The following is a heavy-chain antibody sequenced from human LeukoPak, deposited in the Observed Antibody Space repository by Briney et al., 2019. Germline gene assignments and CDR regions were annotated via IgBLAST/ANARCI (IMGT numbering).Heavy chain of an antibody. CDR3: AKDGYPLWDY. J-gene: IGHJ4*02. D-gene: IGHD5-18*01. Sequence: GTSLRLSCAASGFTFNNFAMHWVRQAPGKGLEWVAFIRYDGSNKYYADSVKGRFTISRDSSKNTLYLQMNSLRAEDTAVYYCAKDGYPLWDYWGQGTLVTVSS. CDR2: IRYDGSNK. V-gene: IGHV3-30*02. CDR1: GFTFNNFA.